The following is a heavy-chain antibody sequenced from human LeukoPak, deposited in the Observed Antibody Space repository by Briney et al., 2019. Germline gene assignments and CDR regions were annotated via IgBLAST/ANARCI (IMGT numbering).Heavy chain of an antibody. J-gene: IGHJ4*02. D-gene: IGHD3-22*01. CDR3: ARGKSGYYDSSGYNRFDY. CDR2: ISSSSSYI. CDR1: GFTFSSYS. Sequence: GGSLRLSCAASGFTFSSYSMNWVRQAPGKGLEWVSSISSSSSYIYYADSVKGRFTISRDNAKSSLYLQMNSLRAEDTAVYYCARGKSGYYDSSGYNRFDYWGQGTLVTVSS. V-gene: IGHV3-21*01.